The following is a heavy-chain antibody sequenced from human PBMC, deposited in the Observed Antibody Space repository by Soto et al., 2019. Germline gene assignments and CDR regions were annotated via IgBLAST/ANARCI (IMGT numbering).Heavy chain of an antibody. Sequence: GGSLRLSCAASGFTFSSYWMHWVRQAPGKGLVWVSRINSDGSSTSYADSVKGRFTISRDNAKNTLYLQMNSLRAEDTAVYYCARDQVQLWPVVAANWFDPWGQGTLVTVSS. J-gene: IGHJ5*02. V-gene: IGHV3-74*01. CDR2: INSDGSST. D-gene: IGHD2-15*01. CDR1: GFTFSSYW. CDR3: ARDQVQLWPVVAANWFDP.